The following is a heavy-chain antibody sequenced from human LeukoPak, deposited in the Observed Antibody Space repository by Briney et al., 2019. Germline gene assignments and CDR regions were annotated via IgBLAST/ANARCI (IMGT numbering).Heavy chain of an antibody. CDR1: GGSISNFY. CDR3: ARLARYFDWLKEDYYYYMDV. J-gene: IGHJ6*03. D-gene: IGHD3-9*01. Sequence: SETLSLTCTVSGGSISNFYWSWIRQPAGKGLEWIGSIYYSGSTYYNPSLTSRVTISVDTSKNQFSLKLSSVTAADTAVYYCARLARYFDWLKEDYYYYMDVWGKGTTVTISS. V-gene: IGHV4-59*05. CDR2: IYYSGST.